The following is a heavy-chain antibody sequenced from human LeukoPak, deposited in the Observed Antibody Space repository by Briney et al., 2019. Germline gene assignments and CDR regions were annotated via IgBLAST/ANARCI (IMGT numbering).Heavy chain of an antibody. CDR1: GYTFTSYG. CDR2: ISAYNGNT. V-gene: IGHV1-18*01. CDR3: ARAVPGVSRYYYYYMDV. D-gene: IGHD2-2*01. J-gene: IGHJ6*03. Sequence: ASVKVSCKASGYTFTSYGISWVRQAPGQGLEWMGWISAYNGNTNYAQKLQGRVTMTTDTSTSTAYMELRSLRSDDTAVYYCARAVPGVSRYYYYYMDVWGKGTTVTVSS.